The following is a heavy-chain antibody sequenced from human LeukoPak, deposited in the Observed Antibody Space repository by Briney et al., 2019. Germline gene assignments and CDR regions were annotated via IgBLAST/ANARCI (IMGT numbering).Heavy chain of an antibody. Sequence: PSQTLSLTCTVSGGSISSGDSYWGWIRQPPGKGLEWIRYIYYSQSIYYNPSLKSRVTIPVDTSKNQFSLKLSSVTAAHTAVYYCARDGVGGLYYFDYWGQGTLVTDSS. CDR1: GGSISSGDSY. J-gene: IGHJ4*02. D-gene: IGHD4-23*01. CDR3: ARDGVGGLYYFDY. CDR2: IYYSQSI. V-gene: IGHV4-30-4*01.